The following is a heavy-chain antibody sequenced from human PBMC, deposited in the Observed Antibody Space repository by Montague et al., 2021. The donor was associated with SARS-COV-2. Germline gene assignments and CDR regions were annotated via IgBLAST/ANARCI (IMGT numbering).Heavy chain of an antibody. J-gene: IGHJ3*02. Sequence: PALVKPTQTLTLTCTFSGFSLSTVGVGVGRIRQPPGKALEWLALIHWDDDDFYSPSLKSRLTITKDTSKKQVVLIMTNMDPVDTATYYCAYSQTKYSGSYFGAFDIWGQGTMVTVPS. CDR2: IHWDDDD. CDR3: AYSQTKYSGSYFGAFDI. CDR1: GFSLSTVGVG. V-gene: IGHV2-5*02. D-gene: IGHD1-26*01.